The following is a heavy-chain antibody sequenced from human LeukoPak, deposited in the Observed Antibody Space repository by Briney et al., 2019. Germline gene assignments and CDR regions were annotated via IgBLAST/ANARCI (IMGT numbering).Heavy chain of an antibody. CDR3: ARGQTTVTN. CDR2: IKQDGSEK. V-gene: IGHV3-7*03. CDR1: GFTFSSYW. D-gene: IGHD4-17*01. Sequence: GGSLRLSCAASGFTFSSYWMSWVRQAPGKGLEWVANIKQDGSEKYYVDSVKGRFTISRDNAKNSLYQQMSSLRAEDTAVYFCARGQTTVTNWGQGTLVTVSS. J-gene: IGHJ4*02.